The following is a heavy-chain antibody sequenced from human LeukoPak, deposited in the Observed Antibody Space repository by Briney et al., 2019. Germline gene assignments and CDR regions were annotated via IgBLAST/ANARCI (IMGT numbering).Heavy chain of an antibody. J-gene: IGHJ4*02. Sequence: GGSLRLSCAASGFTFSSYAMSWVRQAPGKGLEWVSAISGSGGTTYYADSVKGRFTISRDNSKNTLYLQMNSLRAEDTAVYYCAREVAASGYFDYWGQGTLVTVSS. CDR3: AREVAASGYFDY. V-gene: IGHV3-23*01. D-gene: IGHD2-15*01. CDR1: GFTFSSYA. CDR2: ISGSGGTT.